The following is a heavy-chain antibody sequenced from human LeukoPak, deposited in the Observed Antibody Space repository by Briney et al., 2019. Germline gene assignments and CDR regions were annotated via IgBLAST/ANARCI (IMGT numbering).Heavy chain of an antibody. CDR3: SREIYYDILTGYYQSPNYFDY. V-gene: IGHV3-71*01. Sequence: GGSLRLSCAASGFTFSNAWMSWVRQAPGKGLEWVGFIRTKAYGGTTDYATSVKGRFTISRDDSKSIAYLQMHSLRTEDTAVYFCSREIYYDILTGYYQSPNYFDYWGQGTLVTVSS. CDR2: IRTKAYGGTT. CDR1: GFTFSNAW. J-gene: IGHJ4*02. D-gene: IGHD3-9*01.